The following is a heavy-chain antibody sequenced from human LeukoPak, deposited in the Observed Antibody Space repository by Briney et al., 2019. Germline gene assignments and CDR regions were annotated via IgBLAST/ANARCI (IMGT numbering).Heavy chain of an antibody. D-gene: IGHD3-10*01. J-gene: IGHJ6*03. CDR1: GGSISSYY. V-gene: IGHV4-59*01. CDR2: IHYTGST. CDR3: ARVEEGYGSGRRENYFYYYMDV. Sequence: SETLSLTCTVSGGSISSYYWSWIRQPPGKGLEWIGYIHYTGSTNYNPSLKSRVTISVDTSKNQFSLKLSSVTAADTAVYYCARVEEGYGSGRRENYFYYYMDVWGKGTTVTISS.